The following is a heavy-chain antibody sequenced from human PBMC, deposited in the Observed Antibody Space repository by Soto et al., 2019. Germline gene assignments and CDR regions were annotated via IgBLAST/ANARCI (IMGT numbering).Heavy chain of an antibody. V-gene: IGHV4-59*01. CDR2: IYYSGST. CDR1: GGSISSYY. CDR3: ARNYGNDNWFDP. D-gene: IGHD4-4*01. J-gene: IGHJ5*02. Sequence: SETLSLTCTVSGGSISSYYWSWIRQPPGKGLEWIGYIYYSGSTNYNPSLKSRVTISVDTSKNQFSLKLSSVTAAVTAVYYCARNYGNDNWFDPWGQGTLVTVSS.